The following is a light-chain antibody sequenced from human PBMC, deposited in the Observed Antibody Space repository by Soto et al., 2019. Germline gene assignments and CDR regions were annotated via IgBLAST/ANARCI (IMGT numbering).Light chain of an antibody. CDR2: EVS. Sequence: QSALTQPASVSGSPGQSITISCTGTSGDVGNYNLVSWYQQHPGKAPHLMIYEVSKRPSGVSNRFSGSKSGNTASLTISGLQAEDEADYYCCAYAGCSVYVLFGGGTKLTVL. J-gene: IGLJ3*02. V-gene: IGLV2-23*02. CDR1: SGDVGNYNL. CDR3: CAYAGCSVYVL.